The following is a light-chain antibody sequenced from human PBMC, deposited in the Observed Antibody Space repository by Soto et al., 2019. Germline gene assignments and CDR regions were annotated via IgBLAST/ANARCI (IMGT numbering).Light chain of an antibody. CDR3: QLWDTISDRYV. J-gene: IGLJ1*01. CDR1: RVGTES. V-gene: IGLV3-21*02. CDR2: DDS. Sequence: YELTQPPSVSVAPGQTARITCGGGRVGTESVHWYQQKPGQAPVLVVYDDSNRPSGIPERLSGSNSANTATLTITRVAAGDEADYYCQLWDTISDRYVFGTGTKVTVL.